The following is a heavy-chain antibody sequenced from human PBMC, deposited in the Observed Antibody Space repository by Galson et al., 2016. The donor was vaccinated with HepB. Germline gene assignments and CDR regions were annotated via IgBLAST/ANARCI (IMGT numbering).Heavy chain of an antibody. D-gene: IGHD2-21*01. CDR2: IKKDGSER. J-gene: IGHJ4*02. Sequence: SLRLSCAASGFTFTNYWMTWVRQAPGKGLEWVASIKKDGSERFYVDSVRGRFTISRDNSKKTLYLQMNSLRVEDTALYYCARMVRGPDFWGQGTPFSVSS. CDR3: ARMVRGPDF. V-gene: IGHV3-7*03. CDR1: GFTFTNYW.